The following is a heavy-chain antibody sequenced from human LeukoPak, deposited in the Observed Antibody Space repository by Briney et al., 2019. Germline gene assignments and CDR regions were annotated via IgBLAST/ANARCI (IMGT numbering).Heavy chain of an antibody. CDR2: MNPNSGNT. V-gene: IGHV1-8*01. J-gene: IGHJ6*03. D-gene: IGHD1-14*01. Sequence: ASVKVSCKASGYTFTSYDINWVRQATGQGLEWMGWMNPNSGNTGYAQKFQGRVTMTRNTSISTAYMELSSLRSEDTAVYYCARGPFNRYYYYMDVWGKGTTVTVSS. CDR1: GYTFTSYD. CDR3: ARGPFNRYYYYMDV.